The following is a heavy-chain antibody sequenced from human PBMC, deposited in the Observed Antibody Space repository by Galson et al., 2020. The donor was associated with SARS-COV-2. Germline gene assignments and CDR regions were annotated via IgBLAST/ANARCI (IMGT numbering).Heavy chain of an antibody. CDR2: MYYTGNS. Sequence: SQTLSLTCTVSGDSISGYYWSWIRQSPGKGLEWIGYMYYTGNSNYNPSPRSRVTISVDTSNQQFSLKLSSVTAADTATYYCARHLNYGLRPWYFDLWGRGTLVVVSS. CDR3: ARHLNYGLRPWYFDL. CDR1: GDSISGYY. D-gene: IGHD3-16*01. V-gene: IGHV4-59*08. J-gene: IGHJ2*01.